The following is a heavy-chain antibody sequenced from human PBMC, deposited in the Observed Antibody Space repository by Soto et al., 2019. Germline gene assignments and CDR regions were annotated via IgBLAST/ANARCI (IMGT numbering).Heavy chain of an antibody. CDR1: GGTFGSYA. CDR3: ARDGQQLAGYFDY. CDR2: IIPIFGTA. D-gene: IGHD6-13*01. Sequence: SVKVSCKASGGTFGSYAISWVRQAPGQGLEWMGGIIPIFGTANYAQKFQGRVTITADESTSTAYMELSSLRSEDTAVYYCARDGQQLAGYFDYWGQGTLVTVSS. J-gene: IGHJ4*02. V-gene: IGHV1-69*13.